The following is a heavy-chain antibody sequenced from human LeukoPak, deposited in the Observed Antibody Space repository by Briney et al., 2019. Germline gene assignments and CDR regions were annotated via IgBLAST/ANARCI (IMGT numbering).Heavy chain of an antibody. CDR1: GGSISSGSYH. Sequence: PSETLSLTCSVSGGSISSGSYHWSWIRQPAGKGLEWIGRIYTSGSTNYNPSLKSRVTISVDTSKNQFSLKLSSVTAADTAVYYCARDPGCSGYDWYFDYWGQGTLVTVSS. V-gene: IGHV4-61*02. J-gene: IGHJ4*02. CDR2: IYTSGST. CDR3: ARDPGCSGYDWYFDY. D-gene: IGHD5-12*01.